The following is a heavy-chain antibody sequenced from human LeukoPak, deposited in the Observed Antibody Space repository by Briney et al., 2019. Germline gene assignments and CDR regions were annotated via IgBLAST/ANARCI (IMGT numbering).Heavy chain of an antibody. CDR3: ARHWVVDPHC. CDR2: IHYRGRT. CDR1: GVSISSTSYY. V-gene: IGHV4-39*01. J-gene: IGHJ4*02. D-gene: IGHD5-12*01. Sequence: SQTLSLTCTVSGVSISSTSYYWGWGRQPPGEGLGWVGSIHYRGRTYSKPSPKSPVTISVATRQKQFSLKCCSLSPPHTPLFFCARHWVVDPHCWGEGTLVTVSS.